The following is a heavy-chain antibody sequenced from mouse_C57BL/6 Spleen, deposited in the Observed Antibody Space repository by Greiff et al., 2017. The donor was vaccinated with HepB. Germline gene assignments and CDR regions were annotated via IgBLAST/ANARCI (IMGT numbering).Heavy chain of an antibody. CDR1: GYTFTSYW. Sequence: QVQLKQPGAELVMPGASVKLSCKASGYTFTSYWMHWVKQRPGQGLEWIGEIDPSDSYTNYNQKFKGKSTLTVDKSSSTAYMQLSSLTSEDSAVYYCARSGVTRNYFDYWGQGTTLTVSS. V-gene: IGHV1-69*01. J-gene: IGHJ2*01. CDR3: ARSGVTRNYFDY. CDR2: IDPSDSYT. D-gene: IGHD2-1*01.